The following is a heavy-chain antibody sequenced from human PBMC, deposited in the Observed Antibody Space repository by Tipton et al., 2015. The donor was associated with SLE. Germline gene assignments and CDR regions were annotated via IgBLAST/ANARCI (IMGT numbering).Heavy chain of an antibody. D-gene: IGHD3-22*01. J-gene: IGHJ4*02. V-gene: IGHV6-1*01. CDR1: GDSVSSNSAA. Sequence: TLSLTCAISGDSVSSNSAAWNWIRQSPSRGLEWLGRTYYRSKWYNDYAVSVKSRITINPDTSKNQFSLQLNSVTPEDTAVYYCARGDYYDSSGYYYPDYWGQGTLVTVSS. CDR3: ARGDYYDSSGYYYPDY. CDR2: TYYRSKWYN.